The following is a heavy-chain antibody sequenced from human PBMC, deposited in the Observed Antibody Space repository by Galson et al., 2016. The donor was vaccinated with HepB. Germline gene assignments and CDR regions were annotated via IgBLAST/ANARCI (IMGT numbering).Heavy chain of an antibody. V-gene: IGHV7-4-1*02. D-gene: IGHD3-22*01. CDR3: ASVGNSSCYPWFSP. Sequence: SVKVSCKASGYSFSNFAINWVRQAPGQGLEWMGWINTDTGNPTYAQGFTGRFVLSLDTSVSTTYLQISSLKAEDTAMYYCASVGNSSCYPWFSPWGQGTLVTVSS. CDR2: INTDTGNP. CDR1: GYSFSNFA. J-gene: IGHJ5*02.